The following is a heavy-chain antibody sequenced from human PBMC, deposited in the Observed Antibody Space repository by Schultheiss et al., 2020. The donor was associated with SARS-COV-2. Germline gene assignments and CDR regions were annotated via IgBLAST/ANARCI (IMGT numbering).Heavy chain of an antibody. CDR1: GYSFTSYW. V-gene: IGHV5-10-1*01. CDR2: IDPSDSYT. CDR3: ARWARIAAALDY. D-gene: IGHD6-13*01. Sequence: GESLKISCKGSGYSFTSYWISWVRQMPGKGLEWMGRIDPSDSYTNYSPSFQGHVTISADKSISTAYLQWSSLKASDTAMYYCARWARIAAALDYWGQGTLVTVSS. J-gene: IGHJ4*02.